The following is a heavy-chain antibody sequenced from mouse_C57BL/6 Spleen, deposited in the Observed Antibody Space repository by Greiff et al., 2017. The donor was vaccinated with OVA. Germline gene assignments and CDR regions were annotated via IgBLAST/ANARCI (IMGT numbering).Heavy chain of an antibody. CDR3: ASGYYDGGYAMDY. V-gene: IGHV5-17*01. CDR1: GFTFSDYG. D-gene: IGHD1-1*01. Sequence: EVKLVESGGGLVKPGGSLKLSCAASGFTFSDYGMHWVRQAPEKGLEWVAYISSGSSTINYADTVKGRFTFSRDNAKNTLFLQMTSLRSEDTAMDYCASGYYDGGYAMDYWGQGTSVTVSS. J-gene: IGHJ4*01. CDR2: ISSGSSTI.